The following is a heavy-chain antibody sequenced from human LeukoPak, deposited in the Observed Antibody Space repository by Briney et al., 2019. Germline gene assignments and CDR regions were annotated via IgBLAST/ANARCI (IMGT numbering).Heavy chain of an antibody. CDR3: ARYSSGWPFQH. CDR1: GYTFTSYD. Sequence: ASVKVSCKASGYTFTSYDINWVRQAPGQGLEWMGWISAYNGNTNYAQKLQGRVTMTTDTSTSTAYMELRSLRSDDTAVYYCARYSSGWPFQHWGQGTLVTVSS. V-gene: IGHV1-18*01. CDR2: ISAYNGNT. D-gene: IGHD6-19*01. J-gene: IGHJ1*01.